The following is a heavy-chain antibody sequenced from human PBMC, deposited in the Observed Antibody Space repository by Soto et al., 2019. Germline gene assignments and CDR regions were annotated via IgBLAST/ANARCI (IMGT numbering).Heavy chain of an antibody. CDR3: ARDYGDLDFDY. D-gene: IGHD4-17*01. CDR2: MNSNSGNT. Sequence: SGGEVKKPGASVKVSCKASGYTFTSYDINWVRQATGQGLEWMGWMNSNSGNTGYAQKFKGRVTMTRNTSISTAYMELSSLRTDDTAVYYCARDYGDLDFDYWGQGTLVTVSS. CDR1: GYTFTSYD. V-gene: IGHV1-8*01. J-gene: IGHJ4*02.